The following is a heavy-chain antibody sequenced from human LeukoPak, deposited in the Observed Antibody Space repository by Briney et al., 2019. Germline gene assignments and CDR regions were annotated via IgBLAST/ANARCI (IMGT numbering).Heavy chain of an antibody. Sequence: GGSLRLSCAASGFTVSSNYMTWVRQAPGKGLEWVSLIYSGDSTYYADSVKGRFTMSRDNSKNTLYLQMNSLRVEDTAEYYCARDGRWLQLAPDAFDIWGQGTMVTVSS. J-gene: IGHJ3*02. CDR3: ARDGRWLQLAPDAFDI. D-gene: IGHD5-24*01. V-gene: IGHV3-66*01. CDR1: GFTVSSNY. CDR2: IYSGDST.